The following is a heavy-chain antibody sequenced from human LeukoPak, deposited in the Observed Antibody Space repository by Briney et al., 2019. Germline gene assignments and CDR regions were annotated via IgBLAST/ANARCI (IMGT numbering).Heavy chain of an antibody. V-gene: IGHV3-23*01. D-gene: IGHD3-22*01. CDR1: GFSFGSYA. J-gene: IGHJ4*02. CDR2: ICGSVSGSGDCT. Sequence: GGSLRLSCAASGFSFGSYAMSWVRQAAGKGLEWVSEICGSVSGSGDCTHYADSVKGRFTISRDNSKNTLYLQMNSLRAEDTAVYYCANDPFYDSSGPLDYWGQGTLVTVSS. CDR3: ANDPFYDSSGPLDY.